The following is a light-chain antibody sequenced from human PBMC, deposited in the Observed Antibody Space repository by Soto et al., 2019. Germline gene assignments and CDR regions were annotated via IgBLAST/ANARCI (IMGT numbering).Light chain of an antibody. Sequence: EIVLTQSPATLSLSPGERATLSCRASQSVSSCLSWYQQKPGQAPRLLIYGASSRATGIPDRFSGSGSGTDLSLTFSRLEPEDFAVYYCQQYANSPPTFGQGTKVDIK. V-gene: IGKV3-20*01. CDR1: QSVSSC. J-gene: IGKJ1*01. CDR2: GAS. CDR3: QQYANSPPT.